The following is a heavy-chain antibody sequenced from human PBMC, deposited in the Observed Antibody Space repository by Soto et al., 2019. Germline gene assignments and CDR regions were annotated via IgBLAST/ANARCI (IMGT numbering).Heavy chain of an antibody. V-gene: IGHV4-39*01. CDR3: ARRADIVVVPAATGGMDV. D-gene: IGHD2-2*01. CDR1: GGSISSSSYY. Sequence: QLQLQESGPGLVKPSETLSLTCTVSGGSISSSSYYWGWIRQPPGKGLEWIGSIYYSGSTYYNPSLKSRVTISVDTSKNQFSLKLSSVTAADTAVYYCARRADIVVVPAATGGMDVWGQGTTVTVSS. CDR2: IYYSGST. J-gene: IGHJ6*02.